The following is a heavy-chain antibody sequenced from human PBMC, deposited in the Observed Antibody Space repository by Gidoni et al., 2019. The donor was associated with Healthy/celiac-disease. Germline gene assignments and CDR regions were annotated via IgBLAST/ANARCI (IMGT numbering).Heavy chain of an antibody. D-gene: IGHD3-10*01. Sequence: EVQLVESGGGLVKPGGSLRLSCAASGFTFISYSMNWVRQAPGKGLEWVSSISSSSSYIYYADSVKGRFTISRDNAKNSLYLQMNSLRAEDTAVYYCARDGSGSYYKGNWFDPWGQGTLVTVSS. V-gene: IGHV3-21*01. CDR2: ISSSSSYI. CDR1: GFTFISYS. CDR3: ARDGSGSYYKGNWFDP. J-gene: IGHJ5*02.